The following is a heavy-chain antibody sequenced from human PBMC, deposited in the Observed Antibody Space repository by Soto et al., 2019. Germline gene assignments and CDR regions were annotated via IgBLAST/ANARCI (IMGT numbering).Heavy chain of an antibody. V-gene: IGHV4-59*02. CDR3: AKDGRRWDLPADY. J-gene: IGHJ4*02. CDR1: GGSVSGYH. D-gene: IGHD1-26*01. CDR2: INNNGNT. Sequence: SETLSLTCNVSGGSVSGYHWSWIRQPPGKGLEWIGYINNNGNTDYNPSLESRVTISVDTSKNQISLSLTSVTAADTAVYYCAKDGRRWDLPADYWGQGALVTVSS.